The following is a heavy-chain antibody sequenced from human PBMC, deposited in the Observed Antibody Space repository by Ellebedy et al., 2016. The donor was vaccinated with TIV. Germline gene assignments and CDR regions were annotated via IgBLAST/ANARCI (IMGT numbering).Heavy chain of an antibody. Sequence: ASVKVSCXASGYTFTGYYMHWVRQAPGQGLEWMGWINPNSGGTNYAQKFQGWVTMTRDTSISTAYMELSRLRSDDTAVYYCARDLGTVTPLTDWGQGTLVTVSS. V-gene: IGHV1-2*04. J-gene: IGHJ4*02. CDR3: ARDLGTVTPLTD. CDR2: INPNSGGT. CDR1: GYTFTGYY. D-gene: IGHD4-17*01.